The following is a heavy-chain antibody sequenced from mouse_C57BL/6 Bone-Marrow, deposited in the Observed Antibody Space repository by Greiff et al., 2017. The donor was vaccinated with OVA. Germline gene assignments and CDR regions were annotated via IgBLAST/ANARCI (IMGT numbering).Heavy chain of an antibody. J-gene: IGHJ4*01. V-gene: IGHV3-6*01. Sequence: EVHLVESGPGLVKPSQSLSLTCSVTGYSITSGYYWNWIRQFPGNKLEWMGYISYDGSNNYNPSLKNRISITRDTSKNQFFLKLNSVTTEDTATYYCATTHYWGQGTSVTVSS. CDR1: GYSITSGYY. CDR2: ISYDGSN. CDR3: ATTHY. D-gene: IGHD5-5*01.